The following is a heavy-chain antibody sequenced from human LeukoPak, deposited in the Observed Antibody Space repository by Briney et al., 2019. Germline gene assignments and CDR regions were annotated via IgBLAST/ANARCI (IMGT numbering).Heavy chain of an antibody. CDR2: IIPILGIA. J-gene: IGHJ4*02. D-gene: IGHD2-15*01. CDR1: GGTCSSYA. Sequence: ASVKVSCKTSGGTCSSYAISWVRQAPGQGLEWMGRIIPILGIANYAQKFQGRVTITADKSTSTAYMELSSLRSEDTAVYYCARDRNAAPFDYWGQGTLVTVSS. CDR3: ARDRNAAPFDY. V-gene: IGHV1-69*04.